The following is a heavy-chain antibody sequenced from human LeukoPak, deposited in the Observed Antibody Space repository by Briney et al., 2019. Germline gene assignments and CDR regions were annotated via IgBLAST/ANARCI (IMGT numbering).Heavy chain of an antibody. Sequence: GGSLRLSCAASGFTLNSYLMRWVRQAPGGGLEGVANMKKEGSEEKYLDSVKGRFLVSKDNAKTSLYLQMNSLRDEDTAVYYCARGNPNRNALDLWGQGTMVTISS. CDR1: GFTLNSYL. CDR3: ARGNPNRNALDL. V-gene: IGHV3-7*01. CDR2: MKKEGSEE. J-gene: IGHJ3*01. D-gene: IGHD1-14*01.